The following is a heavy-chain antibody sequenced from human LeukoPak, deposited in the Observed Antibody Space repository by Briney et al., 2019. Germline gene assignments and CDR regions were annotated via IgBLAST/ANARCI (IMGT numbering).Heavy chain of an antibody. CDR3: ATGRNIVVVPAAIEFDY. V-gene: IGHV1-24*01. CDR2: FDPEDGET. J-gene: IGHJ4*02. CDR1: GYTLTELS. D-gene: IGHD2-2*01. Sequence: AASVKVSCKVSGYTLTELSMHWVRRAPGKGLEWMGGFDPEDGETIYAQKFQGRVTMTEDTSTDTAYMELSSLRSEDTAVYYCATGRNIVVVPAAIEFDYWGQGTLVTVSS.